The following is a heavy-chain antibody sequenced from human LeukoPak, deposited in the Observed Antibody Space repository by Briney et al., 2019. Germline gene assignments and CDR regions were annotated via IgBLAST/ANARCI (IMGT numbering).Heavy chain of an antibody. Sequence: SQTLSLTCTVSGGSITSDVHYWNWIRQSAEKGLEWIGRVHTTGSLDYNPSLKSRVTISIDTSSNHFSLMMDSVTTTDTAVYYCARGTKSPRTTVLTSFWYFDLWGRGTLVTVSS. CDR2: VHTTGSL. V-gene: IGHV4-61*02. J-gene: IGHJ2*01. D-gene: IGHD4-17*01. CDR1: GGSITSDVHY. CDR3: ARGTKSPRTTVLTSFWYFDL.